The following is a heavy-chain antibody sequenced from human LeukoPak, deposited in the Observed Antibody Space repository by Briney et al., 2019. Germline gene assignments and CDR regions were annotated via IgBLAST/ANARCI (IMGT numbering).Heavy chain of an antibody. D-gene: IGHD2-2*02. CDR3: ARSGWRYCSSTSCYSWFDP. J-gene: IGHJ5*02. V-gene: IGHV3-66*01. Sequence: GGSLRLSCAASGFTVSSNYMSWVRQAPGKGLEWVSVIYSGGSTYYADSVKGRFTISRDNSKNSLYLQMNSLRAEDTAVYYCARSGWRYCSSTSCYSWFDPWGQGALVTVSS. CDR1: GFTVSSNY. CDR2: IYSGGST.